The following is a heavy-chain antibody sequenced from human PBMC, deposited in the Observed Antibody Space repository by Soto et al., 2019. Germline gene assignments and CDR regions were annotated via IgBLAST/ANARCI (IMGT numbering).Heavy chain of an antibody. CDR1: GGSISSGDYY. CDR2: IYYSGST. V-gene: IGHV4-30-4*01. D-gene: IGHD3-22*01. J-gene: IGHJ4*02. Sequence: PSETLSLTCTVSGGSISSGDYYWSWIRQPPGKCLEWIGYIYYSGSTYYNQSLKSRVTISVDTSKNQFSLKLSSVTAADTALYYCARGSYYYDGSGYYHYWGQGTLVTVSS. CDR3: ARGSYYYDGSGYYHY.